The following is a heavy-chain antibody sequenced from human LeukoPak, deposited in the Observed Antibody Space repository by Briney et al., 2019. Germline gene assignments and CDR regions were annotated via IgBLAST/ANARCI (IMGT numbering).Heavy chain of an antibody. CDR1: GFTYSHNG. V-gene: IGHV3-7*01. D-gene: IGHD3-10*01. CDR3: ARNPTPRAMIGGWFDP. Sequence: AGGSLRLSCVASGFTYSHNGMHWVRQAPGKGLEWVANIKQDGSEKYYVDSVKGRFTISRDNAKNSLYLQMNSLRAEDTAVYYCARNPTPRAMIGGWFDPWGQGTLVTVSS. J-gene: IGHJ5*02. CDR2: IKQDGSEK.